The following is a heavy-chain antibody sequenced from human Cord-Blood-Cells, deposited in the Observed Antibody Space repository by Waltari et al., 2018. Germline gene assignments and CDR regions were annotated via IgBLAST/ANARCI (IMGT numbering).Heavy chain of an antibody. CDR1: GGTSSSYT. CDR3: ARDRCGGDCSSPDWYFDL. D-gene: IGHD2-21*01. Sequence: QVQLVQCGAEVKKPGSSVKVSCRASGGTSSSYTISLVRPAPAQGLEWMGRIIPILGIANYAQKFQGRVTITADKSTSTAYMELSSLRSEDTAVYYCARDRCGGDCSSPDWYFDLWGRGTLVTVSS. CDR2: IIPILGIA. J-gene: IGHJ2*01. V-gene: IGHV1-69*08.